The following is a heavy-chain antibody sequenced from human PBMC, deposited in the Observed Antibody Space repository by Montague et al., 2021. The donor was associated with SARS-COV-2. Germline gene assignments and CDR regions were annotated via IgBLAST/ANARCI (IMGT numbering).Heavy chain of an antibody. CDR3: ARRGDYGGPRFDY. CDR1: GGSVSSRSYY. V-gene: IGHV4-39*01. CDR2: IYYSGST. D-gene: IGHD4-23*01. J-gene: IGHJ4*02. Sequence: SETLSLTCTVSGGSVSSRSYYWGWIRQLPGKGLEWIGSIYYSGSTHYNPSLKSRVTISVDTSKNQFSLKLSSVTAADTAVYYCARRGDYGGPRFDYWGQGTLVSVSS.